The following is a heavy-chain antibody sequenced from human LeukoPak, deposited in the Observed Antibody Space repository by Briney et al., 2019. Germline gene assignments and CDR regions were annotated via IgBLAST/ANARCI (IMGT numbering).Heavy chain of an antibody. V-gene: IGHV3-30-3*01. J-gene: IGHJ4*02. D-gene: IGHD3-22*01. Sequence: GGSLRLSCAASGFTFSSYAMHWVRQAPGKGLEWVAVISYDGSNKYYADSVKGRFTISRDNSKNTLYLQMNSLRAADTPVYYFAGYYDSSGTPPHWGQGTLVTVSS. CDR1: GFTFSSYA. CDR3: AGYYDSSGTPPH. CDR2: ISYDGSNK.